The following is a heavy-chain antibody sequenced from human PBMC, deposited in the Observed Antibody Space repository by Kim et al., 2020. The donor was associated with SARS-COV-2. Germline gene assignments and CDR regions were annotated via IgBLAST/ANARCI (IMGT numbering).Heavy chain of an antibody. D-gene: IGHD7-27*01. Sequence: GGSLRLSCAASGFTISSYAMTWVRQAPGKGLEWVSSISGAGGFTTYYAESLKGRFTISRDNSRNTLSLHMGSLRDEDTALYYCAKDLTYCRDPNCSPVGVDDWGQGTMVTVSS. CDR1: GFTISSYA. CDR3: AKDLTYCRDPNCSPVGVDD. J-gene: IGHJ3*01. V-gene: IGHV3-23*01. CDR2: ISGAGGFTT.